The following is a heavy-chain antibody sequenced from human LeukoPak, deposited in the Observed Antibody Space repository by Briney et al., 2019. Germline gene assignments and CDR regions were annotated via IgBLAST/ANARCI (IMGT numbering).Heavy chain of an antibody. CDR1: GFTFGSYG. Sequence: GGSLGLSCAASGFTFGSYGMHWVRQAPGKGLEWVAVIWYDGSNKYYADSVKGRFTISRDNSKNTLYLQMNSLRAEDTAVYYCARSGYCSSTSCYYFDYWGQGTLVTVSS. D-gene: IGHD2-2*01. J-gene: IGHJ4*02. CDR2: IWYDGSNK. CDR3: ARSGYCSSTSCYYFDY. V-gene: IGHV3-33*01.